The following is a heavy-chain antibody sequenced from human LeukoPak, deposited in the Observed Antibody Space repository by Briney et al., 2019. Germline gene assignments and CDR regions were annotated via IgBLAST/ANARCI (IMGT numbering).Heavy chain of an antibody. CDR3: ASGAAAENYYGMDV. D-gene: IGHD6-13*01. J-gene: IGHJ6*02. Sequence: ASVKVSCKASGGTFSSYAISWVRQAPGQGLEWMGWISAYNGNTNYAQKLQGRVTMTTDTSTSTAYMELRSLRSDDTAVYYCASGAAAENYYGMDVWGQGTTVTVSS. CDR1: GGTFSSYA. CDR2: ISAYNGNT. V-gene: IGHV1-18*01.